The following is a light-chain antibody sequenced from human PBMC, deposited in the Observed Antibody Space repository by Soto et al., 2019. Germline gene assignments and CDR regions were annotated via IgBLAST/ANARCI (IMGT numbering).Light chain of an antibody. J-gene: IGKJ2*01. CDR3: HQYNNWPPMHT. Sequence: IVMTQSPATLSVFPGERATLSCRASQSISNNLAWLQQKPGQAPRPLIYAASTRATGVPARFSGSGSGTDFTLTISSLQPEDFAVYYCHQYNNWPPMHTFGQGTKLEIK. CDR1: QSISNN. V-gene: IGKV3-15*01. CDR2: AAS.